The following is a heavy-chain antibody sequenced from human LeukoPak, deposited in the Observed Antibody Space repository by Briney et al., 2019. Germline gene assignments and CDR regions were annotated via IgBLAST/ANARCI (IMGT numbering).Heavy chain of an antibody. Sequence: ASVKVSCKTSGYTFISYHMHWVRQAPGQGLEWMGRINPNSGGTNYAQRFQGRVTMTRDTSISTAYMELSRLRSDDTAVYYCARDLGIAATHPDYWDQGTLVTVSS. CDR1: GYTFISYH. J-gene: IGHJ4*02. CDR3: ARDLGIAATHPDY. D-gene: IGHD6-13*01. V-gene: IGHV1-2*06. CDR2: INPNSGGT.